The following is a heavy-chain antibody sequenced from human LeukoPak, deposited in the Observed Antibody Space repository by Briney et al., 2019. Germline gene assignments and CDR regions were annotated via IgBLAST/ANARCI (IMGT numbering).Heavy chain of an antibody. CDR2: INHSGST. Sequence: SETLSLTCAVYGGSFSGYYWSWIRQPPGKGLEWIGEINHSGSTNYNPSLKSRVTISVDTSKNQFSLQLNSVTPEDTAIYYCARDVGMAVAGWRFDPWGQGTLVTVSS. CDR1: GGSFSGYY. CDR3: ARDVGMAVAGWRFDP. J-gene: IGHJ5*02. D-gene: IGHD6-19*01. V-gene: IGHV4-34*01.